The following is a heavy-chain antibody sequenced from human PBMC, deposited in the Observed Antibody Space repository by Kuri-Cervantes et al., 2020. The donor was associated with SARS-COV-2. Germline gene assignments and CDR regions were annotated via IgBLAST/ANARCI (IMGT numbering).Heavy chain of an antibody. CDR2: IKSRADGGTR. CDR3: TTGSVRGQWLEPRRHDGFDS. CDR1: GFIFSNAW. V-gene: IGHV3-15*01. J-gene: IGHJ3*01. Sequence: GESRKISCAASGFIFSNAWMSWVRQAPGKGLEWIGRIKSRADGGTRDYVAPVKGRFTLSRDDSTNTLYLQMNSLKTEDTAVYYCTTGSVRGQWLEPRRHDGFDSWGQGTMVTVSS. D-gene: IGHD6-19*01.